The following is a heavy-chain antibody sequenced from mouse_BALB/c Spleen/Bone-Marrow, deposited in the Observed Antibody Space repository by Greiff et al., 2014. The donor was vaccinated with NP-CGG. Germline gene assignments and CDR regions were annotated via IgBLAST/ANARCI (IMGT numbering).Heavy chain of an antibody. J-gene: IGHJ1*01. D-gene: IGHD1-1*01. CDR3: TRDHYYYGSSYWYFDV. V-gene: IGHV1S81*02. Sequence: QVQLQQSGAELVKPGASVKLSCKASGYTFTSYYMYWVKQRPGQGLEWIGGINPSNGGTNFNEKFKSKATLTVDKSSSTAYMQLSSLTSEDSAAYYCTRDHYYYGSSYWYFDVWGAGTTVTVSS. CDR1: GYTFTSYY. CDR2: INPSNGGT.